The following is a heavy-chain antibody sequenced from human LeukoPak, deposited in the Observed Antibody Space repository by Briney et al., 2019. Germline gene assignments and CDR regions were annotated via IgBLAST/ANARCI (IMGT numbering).Heavy chain of an antibody. V-gene: IGHV1-8*01. Sequence: ASVKVSCKASGYTFTNDDINWVRQATGQGLEWMGWMNPNSGNTGYAQKFQGRVTMTRNTSISTAYMELSSLRSDDTAVYYCARAAVATRRGSWFDPWGQGTLVTVSS. CDR3: ARAAVATRRGSWFDP. D-gene: IGHD5-12*01. CDR2: MNPNSGNT. CDR1: GYTFTNDD. J-gene: IGHJ5*02.